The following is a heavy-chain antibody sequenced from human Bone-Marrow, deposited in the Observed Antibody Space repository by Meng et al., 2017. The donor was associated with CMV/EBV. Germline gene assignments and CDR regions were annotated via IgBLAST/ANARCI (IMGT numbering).Heavy chain of an antibody. CDR1: GFTFGDYP. J-gene: IGHJ4*02. CDR3: TRAGNSRRAYYFDY. CDR2: IRSKAYGGTT. Sequence: GESLKISCTAFGFTFGDYPMSWVRQAPGKGLEWVGFIRSKAYGGTTEYAASVKGRFTISRDDSKSIAYLQMNSLKTEDTAVYYCTRAGNSRRAYYFDYWGQGTLVTVSS. V-gene: IGHV3-49*04.